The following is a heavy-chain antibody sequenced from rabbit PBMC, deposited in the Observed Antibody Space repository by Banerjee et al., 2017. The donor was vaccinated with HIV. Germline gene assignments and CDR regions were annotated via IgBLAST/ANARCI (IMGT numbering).Heavy chain of an antibody. D-gene: IGHD8-1*01. CDR2: IYTGDGST. CDR1: GIDFSSNA. Sequence: QQQLEESGGGLVKPGETLTLSCKASGIDFSSNAMCWVRQAPGERPEWIACIYTGDGSTDYASWVNGRFSISRSTSLNTVDLQMTSLTAADTATYFCVRAGVYAGSSSYTGFDFNLWGPGTLVTVS. CDR3: VRAGVYAGSSSYTGFDFNL. J-gene: IGHJ4*01. V-gene: IGHV1S47*01.